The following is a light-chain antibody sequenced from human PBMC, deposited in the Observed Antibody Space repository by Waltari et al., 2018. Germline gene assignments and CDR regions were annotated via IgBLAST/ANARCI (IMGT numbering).Light chain of an antibody. CDR1: GSNLRAGYD. CDR3: QSYDTSLSVV. V-gene: IGLV1-40*01. CDR2: VST. Sequence: QSVLTQPPSVSGAPGQRVTIPCPGSGSNLRAGYDVHWYHQVPRTAPKLLIYVSTSRPLGVPDRFFGSTSGTSASLTITGLQVEDEGDYYCQSYDTSLSVVFGGGTKLTVL. J-gene: IGLJ3*02.